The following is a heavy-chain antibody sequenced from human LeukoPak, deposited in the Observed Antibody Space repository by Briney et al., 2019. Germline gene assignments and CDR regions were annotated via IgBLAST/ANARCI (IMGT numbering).Heavy chain of an antibody. D-gene: IGHD6-19*01. J-gene: IGHJ5*01. CDR3: TRGGYSSEFDS. CDR2: INSDGYSI. Sequence: GGSLRLSCAASGFTFRGYWMHWVRQAPGKGLVWVSRINSDGYSITYTDSVKGRFNISRDNAKNTLYLQMYSLIAEDTAVYFCTRGGYSSEFDSWGQGTLVTVSS. CDR1: GFTFRGYW. V-gene: IGHV3-74*03.